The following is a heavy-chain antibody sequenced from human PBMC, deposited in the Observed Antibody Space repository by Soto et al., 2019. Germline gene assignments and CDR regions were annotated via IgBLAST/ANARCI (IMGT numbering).Heavy chain of an antibody. CDR1: GGTFSSYA. CDR3: ARGPRWNWGRDIYFDY. D-gene: IGHD7-27*01. J-gene: IGHJ4*02. V-gene: IGHV1-69*12. Sequence: QVQLVQSGAEVKKPGSSVKVSCKASGGTFSSYAISWVRQAPGHGLEWMGGIIPIFGTANYAQKFQGRVTITAYESTSTAYMELSSLRSEDTAVYYCARGPRWNWGRDIYFDYWGQGTLVTVSS. CDR2: IIPIFGTA.